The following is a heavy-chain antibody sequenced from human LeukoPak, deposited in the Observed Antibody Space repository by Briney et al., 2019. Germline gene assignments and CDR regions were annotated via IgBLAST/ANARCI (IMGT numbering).Heavy chain of an antibody. J-gene: IGHJ4*02. CDR3: ARHRGGLPYYFDY. V-gene: IGHV4-4*09. CDR1: GGSISSYY. CDR2: IYTSGST. D-gene: IGHD3-10*01. Sequence: KTSETLSLTCTVSGGSISSYYWSWIRQPPGKGLEWIGYIYTSGSTNYNPSLKSRVTISVDTSKNQFSLKLSSVTAADTAVYYCARHRGGLPYYFDYWGQGTLVTVSS.